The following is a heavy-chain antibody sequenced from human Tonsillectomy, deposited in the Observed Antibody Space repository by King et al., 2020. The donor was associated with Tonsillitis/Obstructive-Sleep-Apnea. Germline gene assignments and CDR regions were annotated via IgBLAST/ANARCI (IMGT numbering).Heavy chain of an antibody. V-gene: IGHV3-30*04. Sequence: QVQLVESGRGVVQPGRSLRLSCAASGFSFSSYAMHWVRQAPGKGLEWVALISYDGSNKYFADSVKGRFTISRDNSKNTLYLQMNSLRAEDTALYYCARPSGVNCSSTSCYSWHFDVWGRGTLVTVSS. J-gene: IGHJ2*01. CDR2: ISYDGSNK. CDR3: ARPSGVNCSSTSCYSWHFDV. D-gene: IGHD2-2*01. CDR1: GFSFSSYA.